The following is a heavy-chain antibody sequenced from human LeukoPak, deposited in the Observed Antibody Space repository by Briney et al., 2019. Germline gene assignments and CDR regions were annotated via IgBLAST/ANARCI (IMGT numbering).Heavy chain of an antibody. CDR2: IKRKPDGGTT. J-gene: IGHJ4*02. V-gene: IGHV3-15*01. Sequence: GGSLRLSCAASGFTFSSYWMSWARQAPGKGLDWVGRIKRKPDGGTTDFAAPVKGRFTISRDDSKNTLYLQMNSLKTEDTAVYYCTTDNGYTPFPIFAYWGQGILVTVSS. D-gene: IGHD3-16*01. CDR1: GFTFSSYW. CDR3: TTDNGYTPFPIFAY.